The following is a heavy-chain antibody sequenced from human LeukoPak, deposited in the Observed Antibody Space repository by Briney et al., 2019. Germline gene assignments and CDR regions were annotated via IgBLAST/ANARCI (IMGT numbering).Heavy chain of an antibody. D-gene: IGHD1-26*01. CDR1: GFSLSTSGMR. V-gene: IGHV2-70*04. CDR2: IDWDDDK. J-gene: IGHJ4*02. Sequence: SGPALVKPTQTLTLTCTFSGFSLSTSGMRVSWIRRPPGKALEWLARIDWDDDKFYSTSLKTRLTISKDTSKNQVVLTMTNMDPVDTATYYCARIPVGATYYFDYWGQGTLVTVSS. CDR3: ARIPVGATYYFDY.